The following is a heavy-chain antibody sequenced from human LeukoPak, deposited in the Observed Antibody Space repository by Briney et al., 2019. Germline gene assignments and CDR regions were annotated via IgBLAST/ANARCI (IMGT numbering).Heavy chain of an antibody. CDR3: ASFEYSGYDPKEYYFDY. Sequence: GESLKISCKGSGYSFTSYWIGWVRQMPGKGLEWMGIIYPGDSDTRYSPSFQGQVTISADKSISTAYLQWSSLKASDTAMYYCASFEYSGYDPKEYYFDYWGQGTLVTVSS. CDR1: GYSFTSYW. J-gene: IGHJ4*02. V-gene: IGHV5-51*01. D-gene: IGHD5-12*01. CDR2: IYPGDSDT.